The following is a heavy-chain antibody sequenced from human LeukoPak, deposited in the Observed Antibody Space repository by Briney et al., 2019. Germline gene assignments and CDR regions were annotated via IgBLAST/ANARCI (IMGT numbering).Heavy chain of an antibody. V-gene: IGHV3-7*01. CDR3: ARGVVYPAWSGPHWSDY. CDR2: IKQDASQE. Sequence: GGSLRLSCAASGFTFSSYWMSWVRQAPGKGPEWVAHIKQDASQEYHVDSAKGRFTISRDNAKNSLYLQMNSLRAEDTAVYYCARGVVYPAWSGPHWSDYWGQGALVTVSS. D-gene: IGHD3-3*01. J-gene: IGHJ4*02. CDR1: GFTFSSYW.